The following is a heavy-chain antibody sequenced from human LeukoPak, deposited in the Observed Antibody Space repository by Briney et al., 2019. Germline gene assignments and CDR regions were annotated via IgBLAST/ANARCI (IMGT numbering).Heavy chain of an antibody. V-gene: IGHV6-1*01. CDR1: GDSVSSNNAV. J-gene: IGHJ5*02. CDR2: TYYRSKWLN. Sequence: KHSQTLSLTCAISGDSVSSNNAVWNWIRQSPSRGLEWLGKTYYRSKWLNDSAVSVKSRITINPDTSKNQISLQLNSVTPEDTAVYYCARDRIEYCSGGSCYDAWFDPWGQGTLVTVSS. CDR3: ARDRIEYCSGGSCYDAWFDP. D-gene: IGHD2-15*01.